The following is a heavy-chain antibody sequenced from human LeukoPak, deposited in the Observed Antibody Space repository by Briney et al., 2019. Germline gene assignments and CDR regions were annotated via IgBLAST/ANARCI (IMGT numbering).Heavy chain of an antibody. CDR1: GFTFSSYG. CDR2: IWYDGSNK. CDR3: AATMVRGVIKEIDY. Sequence: GGSLRLSCAASGFTFSSYGMHWVRQAPGKGLEWVAVIWYDGSNKYYGDSVKGRFTISRDNSKNTLYLQMNSLRAEDTAVYYCAATMVRGVIKEIDYWGQGTLVTVSS. V-gene: IGHV3-33*01. D-gene: IGHD3-10*01. J-gene: IGHJ4*02.